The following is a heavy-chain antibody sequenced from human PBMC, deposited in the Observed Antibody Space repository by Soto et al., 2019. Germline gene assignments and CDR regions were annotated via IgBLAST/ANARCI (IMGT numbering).Heavy chain of an antibody. CDR3: SRGDSDWSFN. CDR1: GFTFGASD. J-gene: IGHJ4*02. V-gene: IGHV3-73*01. CDR2: IGSKGETYAT. D-gene: IGHD3-9*01. Sequence: GGSLRLSCAASGFTFGASDLQWVRQASGKGLEWLGRIGSKGETYATAYAASVKGRFTISRDDSKNTAYLQMNSLESEDTAVYYCSRGDSDWSFNWGRGTLVTVSS.